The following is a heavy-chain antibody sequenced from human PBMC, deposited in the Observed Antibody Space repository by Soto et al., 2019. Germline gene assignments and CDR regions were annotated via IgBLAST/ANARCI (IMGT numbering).Heavy chain of an antibody. CDR2: ISSSGSTI. V-gene: IGHV3-48*03. CDR3: ARPRVGGSSSGWFDP. CDR1: GFTFSSYE. D-gene: IGHD6-6*01. Sequence: EVQLVESGGGLVQPGGPLRLSCAASGFTFSSYEMNWVRQAPGKGLEWVSYISSSGSTIYYADSVKGRFTISRDNAKNSLYLQMNSLRAEDTAVYYCARPRVGGSSSGWFDPWGQGTLVTVSS. J-gene: IGHJ5*02.